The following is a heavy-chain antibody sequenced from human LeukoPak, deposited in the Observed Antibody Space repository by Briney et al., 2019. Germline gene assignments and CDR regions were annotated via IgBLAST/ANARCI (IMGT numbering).Heavy chain of an antibody. CDR2: IYYTGST. J-gene: IGHJ6*03. Sequence: MASETLSLTCTVSGGSIRSFYWSWIRQPPGEGLEWIGYIYYTGSTNYNPSLKSRLTISVDTSKNQFSLKLTSVTAADTAVYYCASKGDGYNLRPNYYYMDAWGKGTTVTISS. CDR3: ASKGDGYNLRPNYYYMDA. CDR1: GGSIRSFY. V-gene: IGHV4-59*01. D-gene: IGHD5-24*01.